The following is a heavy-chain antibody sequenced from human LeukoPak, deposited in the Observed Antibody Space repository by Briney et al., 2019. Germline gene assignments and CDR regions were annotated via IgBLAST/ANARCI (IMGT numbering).Heavy chain of an antibody. D-gene: IGHD3-10*01. CDR2: IYYSGST. CDR1: GGSISSGDSY. Sequence: PSETLSLTCTVSGGSISSGDSYWSWIRQPPGKGLEWIGYIYYSGSTYYNASLKSRVTISVDTSKNQFSLKLSSVTAADTAVYYCAREGTMGNWFDPWGQGTLVTVSS. J-gene: IGHJ5*02. CDR3: AREGTMGNWFDP. V-gene: IGHV4-30-4*01.